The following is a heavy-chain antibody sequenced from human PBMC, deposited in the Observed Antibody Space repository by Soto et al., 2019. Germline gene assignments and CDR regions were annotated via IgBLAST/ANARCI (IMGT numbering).Heavy chain of an antibody. CDR2: IYYSGST. CDR3: ARQQWLVLNAFDI. D-gene: IGHD6-19*01. V-gene: IGHV4-59*01. J-gene: IGHJ3*02. Sequence: LSLTCTVSGGSISSYYWSWIRQPPGKGLEWIGYIYYSGSTNYNPSLKSRVTISVDTSKNQFSLKLSSVTAADTAVYYCARQQWLVLNAFDIWGQGTMVTVSS. CDR1: GGSISSYY.